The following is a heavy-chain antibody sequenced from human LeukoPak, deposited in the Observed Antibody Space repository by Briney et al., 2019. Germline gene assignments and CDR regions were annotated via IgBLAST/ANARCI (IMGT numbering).Heavy chain of an antibody. V-gene: IGHV3-30*02. Sequence: GGSLRLSCAASGFTFSSYGMHWVRQAPGKGLEWVAFIRYDGSNKYYADSVKGRFTISRDNSKNTLYLQMNSLRAEDTAVYYCAKRTPYCSSTSCFTDYWGQGTLVTVSS. D-gene: IGHD2-2*01. CDR1: GFTFSSYG. J-gene: IGHJ4*02. CDR3: AKRTPYCSSTSCFTDY. CDR2: IRYDGSNK.